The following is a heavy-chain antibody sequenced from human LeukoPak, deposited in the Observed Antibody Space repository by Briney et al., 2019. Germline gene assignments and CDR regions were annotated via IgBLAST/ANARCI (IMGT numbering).Heavy chain of an antibody. CDR1: GGTFSSYV. CDR2: IIPIFGTA. Sequence: SVKVSCKASGGTFSSYVTSWVRQAPGLGLGWMGGIIPIFGTANYAQKFQGRVTITADESTSTAYMELSSLRSEDTAVYYCARNAGISYYYYMDVWGKGTTVTISS. D-gene: IGHD1-1*01. V-gene: IGHV1-69*01. J-gene: IGHJ6*03. CDR3: ARNAGISYYYYMDV.